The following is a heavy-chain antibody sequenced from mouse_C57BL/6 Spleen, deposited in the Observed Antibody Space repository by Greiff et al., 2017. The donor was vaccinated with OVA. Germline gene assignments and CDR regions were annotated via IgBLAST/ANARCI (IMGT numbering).Heavy chain of an antibody. CDR1: GYSFTGYY. D-gene: IGHD1-1*01. CDR3: ARSSYPYAMDY. Sequence: EVQLQQSGPELVKPGASVKISCKASGYSFTGYYMNWVKQSPEKSLEWIGEINPSTGGTTYNQKFKAKATLTVDKSSSTAYMQLKSLTSEDSAVYYCARSSYPYAMDYWGQGTSVTVSS. J-gene: IGHJ4*01. CDR2: INPSTGGT. V-gene: IGHV1-42*01.